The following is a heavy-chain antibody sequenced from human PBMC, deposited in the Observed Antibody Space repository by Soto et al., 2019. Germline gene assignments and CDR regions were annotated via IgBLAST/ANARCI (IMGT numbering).Heavy chain of an antibody. J-gene: IGHJ5*02. CDR2: ISTYSGDT. V-gene: IGHV1-18*01. D-gene: IGHD5-12*01. CDR3: ARHHGPTTSENGFDP. CDR1: GYTFFTYD. Sequence: QVHLVQSGVEVKTPGASVKVSCQASGYTFFTYDISWVRQAPGQGLEWMGWISTYSGDTKYAQRFQGRVTMTTDSSETTAQLELSSLRSDGTAVYYCARHHGPTTSENGFDPWGQGTLVTVSS.